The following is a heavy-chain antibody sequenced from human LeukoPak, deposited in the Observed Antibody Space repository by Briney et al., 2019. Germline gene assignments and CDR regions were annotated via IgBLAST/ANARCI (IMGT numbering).Heavy chain of an antibody. V-gene: IGHV3-9*01. Sequence: GRSLRLSCAASGFTFDDYAMHWVRQAPGKGLEWVSGISWNSGSIGYADSVKGRFTISRDNAKNSLYLQMNSLRAEDTALYYRAKGLQWELLRALDYWGQGTLVTVSS. CDR1: GFTFDDYA. J-gene: IGHJ4*02. D-gene: IGHD1-26*01. CDR3: AKGLQWELLRALDY. CDR2: ISWNSGSI.